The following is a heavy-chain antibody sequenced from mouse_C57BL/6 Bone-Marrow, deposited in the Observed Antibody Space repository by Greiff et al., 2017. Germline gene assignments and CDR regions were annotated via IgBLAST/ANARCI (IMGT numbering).Heavy chain of an antibody. CDR1: GYTFTSYW. CDR3: AGGYDVNF. J-gene: IGHJ2*01. CDR2: IYPGSGST. D-gene: IGHD2-2*01. Sequence: QVQLQQPGAELVKPGASVKMSCKASGYTFTSYWITWVKQRPGQGLEWIGDIYPGSGSTNYNEKFKSKATLTVDTSSSTAYMQRSSLTAEDSAVYYCAGGYDVNFWGQGTTLTVTS. V-gene: IGHV1-55*01.